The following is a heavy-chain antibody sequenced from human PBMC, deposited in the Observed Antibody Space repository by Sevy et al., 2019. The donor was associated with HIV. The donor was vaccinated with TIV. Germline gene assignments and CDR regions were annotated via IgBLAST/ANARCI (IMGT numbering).Heavy chain of an antibody. J-gene: IGHJ4*02. CDR3: TRDLGYYDSSRMYDY. D-gene: IGHD3-22*01. CDR2: IRSKAYGGTT. CDR1: GFTFDDYT. Sequence: GGSLRLSCTASGFTFDDYTMSWFRQAPGKGLEWVGFIRSKAYGGTTEYAASVKGRFTISRDDSKSTAFLQMNSLKTEDTAVYYCTRDLGYYDSSRMYDYWGQGTLVTVSS. V-gene: IGHV3-49*03.